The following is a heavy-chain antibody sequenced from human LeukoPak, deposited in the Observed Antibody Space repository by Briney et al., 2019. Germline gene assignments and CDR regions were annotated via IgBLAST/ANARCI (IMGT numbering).Heavy chain of an antibody. CDR3: ARGGAARPDY. CDR2: VYYTGST. Sequence: PSETLSLTCTVSGDFITAYYWSWIRQPPGKGLEWIGYVYYTGSTEYNPSLRSRVTISLEMSKHQFSLDLTSVTAADTAVYYCARGGAARPDYWGQGTLVTVFS. D-gene: IGHD6-6*01. CDR1: GDFITAYY. V-gene: IGHV4-59*01. J-gene: IGHJ4*02.